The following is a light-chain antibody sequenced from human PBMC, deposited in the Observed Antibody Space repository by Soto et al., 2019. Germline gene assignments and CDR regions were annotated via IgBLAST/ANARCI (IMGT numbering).Light chain of an antibody. CDR3: QPLNSYVVT. J-gene: IGKJ5*01. Sequence: PSTLSSSVGDRVTITCRASQSISSWLAWYQQKPGKAPKLLIYAASTLQSGVPSRFSGSGPGTEFALTLRSLHSGDFATYYYQPLNSYVVTFGQGTRVEIK. CDR1: QSISSW. V-gene: IGKV1-5*01. CDR2: AAS.